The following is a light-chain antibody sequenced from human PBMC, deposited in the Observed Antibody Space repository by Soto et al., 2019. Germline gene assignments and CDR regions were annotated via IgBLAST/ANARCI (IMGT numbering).Light chain of an antibody. J-gene: IGKJ1*01. V-gene: IGKV3-15*01. CDR3: QQYNNWPPT. CDR2: EAS. Sequence: EIVLTQSPATLSLSPGERATLSCRASENVRTFVDWYQQKPGQAPRLLIYEASTRATGIPTRFSGSGSGTEFTLAISSRQSEDFAVYYCQQYNNWPPTFGQGTKVDIK. CDR1: ENVRTF.